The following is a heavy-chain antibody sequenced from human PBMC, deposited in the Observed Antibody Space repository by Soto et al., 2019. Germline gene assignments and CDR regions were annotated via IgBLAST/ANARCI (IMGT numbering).Heavy chain of an antibody. J-gene: IGHJ6*02. V-gene: IGHV3-48*03. Sequence: PGGSLRLSCAASGFPFSSYELNWVRQAPGKGLAWVSYISSSANTKYYADSVKGRFTISRDNAKNSLYLQMNSLRAEDTAVYYCARDRSGDPAMVFLDSMDVWGQGTTVTVSS. CDR3: ARDRSGDPAMVFLDSMDV. CDR1: GFPFSSYE. CDR2: ISSSANTK. D-gene: IGHD5-18*01.